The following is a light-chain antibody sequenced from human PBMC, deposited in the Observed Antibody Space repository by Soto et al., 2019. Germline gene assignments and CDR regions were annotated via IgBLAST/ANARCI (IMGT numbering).Light chain of an antibody. Sequence: DIQMTQSPSSLSASVGDRVTISCRASQSISTFLLWYQQRPGEAPKVLIYSASRLQSGAPSRFSGSGSGADFTLTINSLQPEDLATYYCQQSYSAPLTFGGGTKV. CDR3: QQSYSAPLT. CDR2: SAS. J-gene: IGKJ4*01. CDR1: QSISTF. V-gene: IGKV1-39*01.